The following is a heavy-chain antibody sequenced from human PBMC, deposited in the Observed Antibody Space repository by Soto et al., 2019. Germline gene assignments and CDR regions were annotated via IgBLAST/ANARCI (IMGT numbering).Heavy chain of an antibody. CDR2: IYYSGST. J-gene: IGHJ3*02. D-gene: IGHD6-13*01. V-gene: IGHV4-39*01. Sequence: KSSETLSLTCTVSGGSISSSSYYWGWIRQPPGKGLEWIGSIYYSGSTYYNPSLKSRVTISVDTSKNQFSLKLSSVTAADTAVYYCARLGHAACAQLWFRSSSCTMEEKDAFDIWGQGTMVTVSS. CDR3: ARLGHAACAQLWFRSSSCTMEEKDAFDI. CDR1: GGSISSSSYY.